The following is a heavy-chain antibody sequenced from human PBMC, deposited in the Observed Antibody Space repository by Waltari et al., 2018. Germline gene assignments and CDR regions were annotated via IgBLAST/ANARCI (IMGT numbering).Heavy chain of an antibody. D-gene: IGHD3-16*01. Sequence: WLRRPRGKALKWTATICDRGPTYTNPSLKRRVTISVDTSMNQFSRKLISVTAADTAVYYCATYIGASIGTAAFDVWGQGTMVTVSS. CDR3: ATYIGASIGTAAFDV. J-gene: IGHJ3*01. CDR2: ICDRGPT. V-gene: IGHV4-39*01.